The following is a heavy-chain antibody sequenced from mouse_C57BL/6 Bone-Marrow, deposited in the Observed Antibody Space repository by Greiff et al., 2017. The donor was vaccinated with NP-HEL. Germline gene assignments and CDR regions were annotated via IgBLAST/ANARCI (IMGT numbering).Heavy chain of an antibody. CDR2: IDPSDSYT. CDR1: GCTFTSYW. V-gene: IGHV1-50*01. Sequence: QVQLQQPGAELVKPGASVKLSCKASGCTFTSYWMQWVKQRPGQGLEWIGEIDPSDSYTNYNQKFKGKATLTVDTSSSTAYMQLSSLTSEDSAVYYCARDGYGSSYEAYWGQGTLVTVSA. J-gene: IGHJ3*01. D-gene: IGHD1-1*01. CDR3: ARDGYGSSYEAY.